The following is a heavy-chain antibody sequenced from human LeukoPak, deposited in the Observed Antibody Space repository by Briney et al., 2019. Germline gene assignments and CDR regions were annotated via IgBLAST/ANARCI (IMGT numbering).Heavy chain of an antibody. D-gene: IGHD3-10*01. J-gene: IGHJ3*02. CDR3: ARRFAPSRNDAFDI. V-gene: IGHV4-39*01. CDR2: IYYSGST. CDR1: GGSISSSSYY. Sequence: SETLSLTCTASGGSISSSSYYWGWIRQPPGKGLEWIGSIYYSGSTYYNPSLKSRVTISVDTSKNQFSLKLSSVTASDTAVYYCARRFAPSRNDAFDIWGQGTMVTVSS.